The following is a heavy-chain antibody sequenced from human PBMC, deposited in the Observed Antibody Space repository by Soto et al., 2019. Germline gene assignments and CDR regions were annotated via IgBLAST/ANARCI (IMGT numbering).Heavy chain of an antibody. CDR1: GFTFGRYA. D-gene: IGHD3-22*01. J-gene: IGHJ4*02. Sequence: LRLSCVASGFTFGRYAMHWVRQPPGRGLEWVAVISYTGANTYYVGSVRGRFTISRDNSKNTLYLQMNSLRAEDTAMYYCAKHMDDSGYFYVEGADHWGQGTLVTVSS. CDR2: ISYTGANT. V-gene: IGHV3-30*18. CDR3: AKHMDDSGYFYVEGADH.